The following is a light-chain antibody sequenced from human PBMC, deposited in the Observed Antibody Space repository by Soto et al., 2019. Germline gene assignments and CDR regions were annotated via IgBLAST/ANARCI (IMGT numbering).Light chain of an antibody. Sequence: DIPMTQSPSTLSASVGDRVIITCRASQSISIWLAWYQQKPGKAPKLLIYRASNLDGGVPSRFSGSGSGTEFTLTISSLQPDDFATYYCQQYNNYPLTFGGGTKVDIK. CDR3: QQYNNYPLT. CDR1: QSISIW. J-gene: IGKJ4*01. V-gene: IGKV1-5*03. CDR2: RAS.